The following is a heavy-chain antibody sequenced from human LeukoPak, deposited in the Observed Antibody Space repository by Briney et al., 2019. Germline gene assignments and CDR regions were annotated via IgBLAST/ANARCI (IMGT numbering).Heavy chain of an antibody. D-gene: IGHD2-15*01. CDR3: ARLVGYKGFDY. CDR2: IIPIFGTA. J-gene: IGHJ4*02. V-gene: IGHV1-69*13. Sequence: GASVKVSCKASGGTFSSYAISWVRQAPGQGLEWMGGIIPIFGTANYAQKFQGRVTITADESTTTAYMELSRLRSEDAAIYYCARLVGYKGFDYWGQGTLVTVSS. CDR1: GGTFSSYA.